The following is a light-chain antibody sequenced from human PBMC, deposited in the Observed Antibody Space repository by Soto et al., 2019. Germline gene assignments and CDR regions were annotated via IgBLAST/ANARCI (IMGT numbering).Light chain of an antibody. CDR1: QSVSSN. CDR3: QQYNNWPPVT. Sequence: EIVMTQSPATLSVSPGERATLSCRASQSVSSNLAWYQQKPGQAPRLLIYGASTRATGISARFSGSGSGTEFTLTISSLQSKDFAVYYCQQYNNWPPVTFGGGTKVEIK. V-gene: IGKV3-15*01. CDR2: GAS. J-gene: IGKJ4*01.